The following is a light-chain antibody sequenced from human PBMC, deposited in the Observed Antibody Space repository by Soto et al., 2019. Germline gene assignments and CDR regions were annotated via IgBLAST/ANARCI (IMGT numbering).Light chain of an antibody. CDR1: QSVRSK. CDR3: QHYNIWPA. V-gene: IGKV3-15*01. Sequence: EIVMTQSPATLSVSPGERATLSCRASQSVRSKLAWYQQKPGQAPRLLIYDASTRAPGVPARFSCSGSGTEFTFTISSLQSEDFAVYSCQHYNIWPAFGQGNKVEIK. J-gene: IGKJ1*01. CDR2: DAS.